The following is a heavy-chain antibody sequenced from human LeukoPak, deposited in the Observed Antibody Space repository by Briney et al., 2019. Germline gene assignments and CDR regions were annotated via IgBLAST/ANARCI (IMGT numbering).Heavy chain of an antibody. J-gene: IGHJ6*03. Sequence: GGSLRLSCAASGFTFSSYEMNWVRQAPGKGLEWVSYISSSGSTIYYADSVKGRFTISRDNAKNSLYLQMNSLRAEDTAVYYCAKEYSSGWYYYYYYMDVWGKGTTVTISS. CDR2: ISSSGSTI. D-gene: IGHD6-19*01. CDR3: AKEYSSGWYYYYYYMDV. CDR1: GFTFSSYE. V-gene: IGHV3-48*03.